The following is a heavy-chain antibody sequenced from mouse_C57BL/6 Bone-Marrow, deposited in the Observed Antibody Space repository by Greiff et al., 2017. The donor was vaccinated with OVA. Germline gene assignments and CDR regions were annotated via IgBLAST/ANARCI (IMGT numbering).Heavy chain of an antibody. Sequence: QVQLQQPGAELVRPGSSVKLSCKASGYTFTSYWMDWVKQRPGQGLEWIGNIYPSDSETHYNQKFKDKATLTVDKSSSTAYMQLSSLKSEDSAVYYCARGGGSSDYWGQGTTLTVSS. CDR2: IYPSDSET. CDR3: ARGGGSSDY. V-gene: IGHV1-61*01. D-gene: IGHD1-1*01. CDR1: GYTFTSYW. J-gene: IGHJ2*01.